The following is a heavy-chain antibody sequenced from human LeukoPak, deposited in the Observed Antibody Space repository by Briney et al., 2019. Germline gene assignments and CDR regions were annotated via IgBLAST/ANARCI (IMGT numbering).Heavy chain of an antibody. CDR3: VRPDRIFGVPAAFDA. CDR1: GGSFSDYP. V-gene: IGHV1-69*01. Sequence: SVRVSCKASGGSFSDYPINWVRQAPGQGLEWLGGIIPKYSASNYAQAFQGRVTITADESTNTVYMEMSGLRPDDTAVYYCVRPDRIFGVPAAFDAWGQGTLVAVSS. D-gene: IGHD3-3*02. CDR2: IIPKYSAS. J-gene: IGHJ3*01.